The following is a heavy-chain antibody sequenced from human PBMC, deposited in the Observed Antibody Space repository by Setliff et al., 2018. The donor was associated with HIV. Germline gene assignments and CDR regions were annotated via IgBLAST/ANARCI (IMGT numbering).Heavy chain of an antibody. Sequence: GGSLRLSCGASGFTFSSYGMHWVRQAPGKGLEWVSGIRGSGSSTYYADSVKGRFTISRDNSKNTLYLQMNSLRAEDTAVYYCAKAQWLLSHWGFDPWGQGTLVTVSS. V-gene: IGHV3-23*01. D-gene: IGHD3-3*01. J-gene: IGHJ5*02. CDR3: AKAQWLLSHWGFDP. CDR1: GFTFSSYG. CDR2: IRGSGSST.